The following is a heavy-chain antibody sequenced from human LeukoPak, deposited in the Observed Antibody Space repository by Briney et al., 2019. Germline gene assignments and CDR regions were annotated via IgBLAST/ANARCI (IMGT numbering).Heavy chain of an antibody. V-gene: IGHV3-7*01. Sequence: GGSLRLSCAASGFTFTTYWMSWVRQAPGQGLEWVANINQDGNEKYYVDSVKGRFTISRDNAKNSLYLQMNSLRAEDTAVYYCASLQMVRGVIIPSDYWGQGTLVTVSS. D-gene: IGHD3-10*01. CDR1: GFTFTTYW. CDR3: ASLQMVRGVIIPSDY. J-gene: IGHJ4*02. CDR2: INQDGNEK.